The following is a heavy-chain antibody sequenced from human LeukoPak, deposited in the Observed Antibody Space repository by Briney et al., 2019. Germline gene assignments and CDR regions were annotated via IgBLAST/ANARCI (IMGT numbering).Heavy chain of an antibody. CDR3: ARNPTIWFGELSAPCYFDY. D-gene: IGHD3-10*01. J-gene: IGHJ4*02. V-gene: IGHV4-39*01. Sequence: SETLSLTCTVSGGSISSSSYYWGWIRQPPGKGLEWIGSIYYSGSTYYNPSLKSRVTISVDTSKNQFSLKLSSVTAADTAVYYCARNPTIWFGELSAPCYFDYWGQGTLVTVSS. CDR1: GGSISSSSYY. CDR2: IYYSGST.